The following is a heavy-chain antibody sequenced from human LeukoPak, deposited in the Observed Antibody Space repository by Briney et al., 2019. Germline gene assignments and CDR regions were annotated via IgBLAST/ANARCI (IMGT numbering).Heavy chain of an antibody. D-gene: IGHD6-25*01. V-gene: IGHV1-18*01. CDR3: AREALNSGAWIF. CDR1: GYSFTSYG. J-gene: IGHJ4*02. CDR2: TSTFNSRT. Sequence: ASVKVSCKASGYSFTSYGIYWVRQAPGQGLEWMGWTSTFNSRTHTARNFQGRVTMTTDTSATTASLEVSGLTSNDTAVYYCAREALNSGAWIFWGQGSLVIVSS.